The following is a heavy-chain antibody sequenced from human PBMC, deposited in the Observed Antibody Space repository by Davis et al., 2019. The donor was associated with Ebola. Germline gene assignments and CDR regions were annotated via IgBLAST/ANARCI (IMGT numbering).Heavy chain of an antibody. D-gene: IGHD6-19*01. J-gene: IGHJ4*02. V-gene: IGHV1-18*01. Sequence: ASVKVSCKASGYNCNSHGISWVRQAPGQGLEWMAWISAYNGHTNYAQKFQGRLTLTTDTSTSTVYMELRSLTSDDTAEYYCARGRNGGWDFDYWGQGTRVTVSS. CDR1: GYNCNSHG. CDR2: ISAYNGHT. CDR3: ARGRNGGWDFDY.